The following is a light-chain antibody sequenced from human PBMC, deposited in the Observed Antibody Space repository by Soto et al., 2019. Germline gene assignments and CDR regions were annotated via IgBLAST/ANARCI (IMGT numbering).Light chain of an antibody. J-gene: IGKJ1*01. CDR3: MQATQFPWT. CDR2: KIS. V-gene: IGKV2-24*01. CDR1: KTPDQNVEKPY. Sequence: DIVLTKTPLPSPVTLEQPASISCRSSKTPDQNVEKPYLTWLHQRPGQPPSLFLSKISKRFSGVPDRFSGSGAGTAFTLKISRVEPEDVGVYYCMQATQFPWTFGQGTKVEIK.